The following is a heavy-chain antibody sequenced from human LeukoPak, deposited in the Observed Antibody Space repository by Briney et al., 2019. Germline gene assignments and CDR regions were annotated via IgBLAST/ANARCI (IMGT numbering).Heavy chain of an antibody. J-gene: IGHJ4*02. CDR3: ARRNYDHIWGSYGSLYYFDY. CDR2: ISAYNGNT. V-gene: IGHV1-18*01. Sequence: ASVKVSCKVSGYTLTELSMHWVRQAPGKGLEWMGWISAYNGNTDYAQKFQGRVTMTTDTSTSTAYMELRSLRSDDTAVYYCARRNYDHIWGSYGSLYYFDYWGQGTLVTVSS. CDR1: GYTLTELS. D-gene: IGHD3-16*01.